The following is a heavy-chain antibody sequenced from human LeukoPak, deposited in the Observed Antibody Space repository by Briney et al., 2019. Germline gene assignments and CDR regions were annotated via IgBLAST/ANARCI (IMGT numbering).Heavy chain of an antibody. D-gene: IGHD6-13*01. CDR2: ISSSGRTM. V-gene: IGHV3-48*03. Sequence: PGGSLRLSCAASGFSFSNYEMNWVRQAPGKGLEWISYISSSGRTMYYADSVKGRFTISRDNAKNSLYLQMNSLRAEDTAVYYCAREGAAAGSHDYYFDYWGQGTLVTVSS. CDR3: AREGAAAGSHDYYFDY. J-gene: IGHJ4*02. CDR1: GFSFSNYE.